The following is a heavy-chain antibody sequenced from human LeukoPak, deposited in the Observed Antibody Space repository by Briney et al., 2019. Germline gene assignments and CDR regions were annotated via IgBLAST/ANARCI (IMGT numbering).Heavy chain of an antibody. CDR3: ARQDPYYYDSSGYYYALDDDY. CDR1: GGSIRSYY. CDR2: INHSGST. J-gene: IGHJ4*02. V-gene: IGHV4-34*01. Sequence: SETLSLTCTVSGGSIRSYYWSWIRQPPGKGLEWIGEINHSGSTNYNPSLKSRVTISVDTSKNQFSLKLSSVTAADTAVYYCARQDPYYYDSSGYYYALDDDYWGQGTLVTVSS. D-gene: IGHD3-22*01.